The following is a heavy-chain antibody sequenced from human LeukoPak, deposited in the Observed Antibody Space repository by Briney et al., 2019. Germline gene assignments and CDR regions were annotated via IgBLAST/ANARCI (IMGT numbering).Heavy chain of an antibody. CDR2: IYYNGDT. J-gene: IGHJ5*02. CDR1: GDSITGYS. CDR3: VRGPYGSSISNWFDP. Sequence: KTSETLSLTCSVSGDSITGYSWSWIRQTPGKGLEWIGYIYYNGDTHYNPSLNSRLSMSVDTPKKQFSLNLRSVTTADTAVYYCVRGPYGSSISNWFDPWGQGRLVTVSS. D-gene: IGHD3-10*01. V-gene: IGHV4-59*01.